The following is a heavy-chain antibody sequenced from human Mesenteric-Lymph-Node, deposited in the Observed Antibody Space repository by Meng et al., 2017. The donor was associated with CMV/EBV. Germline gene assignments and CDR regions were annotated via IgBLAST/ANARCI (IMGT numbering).Heavy chain of an antibody. CDR2: IDWNGGKT. J-gene: IGHJ4*02. CDR1: GFSFSSYA. Sequence: GESLKISCAASGFSFSSYAMSWVRQAPGKGLEWVSGIDWNGGKTGYGDSVKGRFTVSRDNEKNSLYLQMNSLGPEDTALYYCARDGVAQMEHWGQGALVTVSS. V-gene: IGHV3-20*04. CDR3: ARDGVAQMEH. D-gene: IGHD1-1*01.